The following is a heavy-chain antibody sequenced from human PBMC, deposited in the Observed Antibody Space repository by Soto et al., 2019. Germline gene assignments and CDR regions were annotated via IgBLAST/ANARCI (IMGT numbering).Heavy chain of an antibody. Sequence: SETLSLTCAVSGYSISSGYYWGWIRQPPGKGLEWIGSIYHSGSTYYNPSLKSRVTISVDTSKNQFSLKLSSVTAADTAVYYCARVEPVLRFPNWFAPWAQGTLVTVS. CDR3: ARVEPVLRFPNWFAP. D-gene: IGHD3-3*01. CDR1: GYSISSGYY. V-gene: IGHV4-38-2*01. J-gene: IGHJ5*02. CDR2: IYHSGST.